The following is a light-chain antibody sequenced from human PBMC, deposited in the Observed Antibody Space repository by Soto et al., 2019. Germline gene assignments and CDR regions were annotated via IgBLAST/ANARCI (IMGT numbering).Light chain of an antibody. V-gene: IGKV3-20*01. CDR2: GAS. CDR3: QQYGSLIT. J-gene: IGKJ4*01. CDR1: QSVSSSY. Sequence: EIVLTQSPCTLSLSPGERATLSCRASQSVSSSYLAWYQQKPGQAPRLLIYGASSRATGIPDRFSGSGSGTDFTLTISRLEPEDFAVYYCQQYGSLITFGGGNRWISN.